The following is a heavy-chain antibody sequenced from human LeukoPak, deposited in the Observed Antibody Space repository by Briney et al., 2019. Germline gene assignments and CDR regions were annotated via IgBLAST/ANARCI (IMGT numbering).Heavy chain of an antibody. D-gene: IGHD4-17*01. CDR3: ARPLDYGDYVPLDY. CDR1: GFTFSIYE. J-gene: IGHJ4*02. CDR2: ISSSGTTI. Sequence: GGSLRLSCAASGFTFSIYEMNWVRQAPEKGLECISYISSSGTTIYYADSVKGRFTISRDNAEKSLYLQMNSLRAEDTAVYYCARPLDYGDYVPLDYWGQGTLVTVSS. V-gene: IGHV3-48*03.